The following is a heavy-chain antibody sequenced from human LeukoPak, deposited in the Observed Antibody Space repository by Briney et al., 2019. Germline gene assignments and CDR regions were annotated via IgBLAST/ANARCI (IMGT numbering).Heavy chain of an antibody. D-gene: IGHD4-17*01. Sequence: GGSLRLSCAASGFTFSSYGMHWVRQAPGKGLKWVAFIRYDGSNKYYADSVKGRFTISRDNSKNTLYLQMNSLRAEDTAVYYCAKDDYGDYGLYDYWGQGTLVTVSS. V-gene: IGHV3-30*02. CDR3: AKDDYGDYGLYDY. CDR2: IRYDGSNK. CDR1: GFTFSSYG. J-gene: IGHJ4*02.